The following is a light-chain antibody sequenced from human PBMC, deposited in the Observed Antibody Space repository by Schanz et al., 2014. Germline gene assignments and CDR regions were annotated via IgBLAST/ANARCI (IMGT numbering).Light chain of an antibody. Sequence: QSVLTQPASVSGSPGQSITISCTGTSSDVGGYNSVSWYQQHPGKAPKLMIYDVSNRPSGVSIRFSGSKSGNTASLTISGLQAEDEADYYCCSYTDSRVFGGGTKLTVL. CDR3: CSYTDSRV. CDR1: SSDVGGYNS. J-gene: IGLJ3*02. CDR2: DVS. V-gene: IGLV2-14*03.